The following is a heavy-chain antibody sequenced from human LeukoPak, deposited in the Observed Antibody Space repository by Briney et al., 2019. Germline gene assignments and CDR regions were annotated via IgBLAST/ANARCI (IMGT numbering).Heavy chain of an antibody. Sequence: GGSLRLSCAASGFTFSSYGMHWVRQAPGKGLEWVAVISYGGSNKYYADSVKGRFTISRDNSKNTLYLQMNSLRAEDTAVYYCAKSNSHDFWSENFDYWGQGTLVTVSS. J-gene: IGHJ4*02. D-gene: IGHD3-3*01. CDR3: AKSNSHDFWSENFDY. CDR1: GFTFSSYG. CDR2: ISYGGSNK. V-gene: IGHV3-30*18.